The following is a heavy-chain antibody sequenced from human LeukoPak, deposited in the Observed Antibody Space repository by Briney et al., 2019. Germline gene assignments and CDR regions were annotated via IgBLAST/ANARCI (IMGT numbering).Heavy chain of an antibody. CDR1: GYTFTTYD. Sequence: GASVKVSCKTSGYTFTTYDNNWVRLATGQGLEWMGWVNPNSGDTGYAQKFEGRVNITRNTSINTAYMELSSLRSEDTAVYYCARAPGEHSYAKGFYYFYYYMDVWGKGTTVTVSS. D-gene: IGHD3-16*01. J-gene: IGHJ6*03. CDR2: VNPNSGDT. CDR3: ARAPGEHSYAKGFYYFYYYMDV. V-gene: IGHV1-8*03.